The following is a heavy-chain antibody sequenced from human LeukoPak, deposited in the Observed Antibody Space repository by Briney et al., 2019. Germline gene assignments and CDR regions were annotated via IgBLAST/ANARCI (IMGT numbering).Heavy chain of an antibody. V-gene: IGHV4-39*01. CDR3: VRNNYYGSGEIDY. J-gene: IGHJ4*02. Sequence: TPSETLSLTCTVSGGSISSSSYYWGWIRQPPGKGLEWIGSIYYSGSTYYNPSLKSRVTISVDTSKNQFSLKLSSVTAADTAVYYCVRNNYYGSGEIDYWGQGTLVTVSS. D-gene: IGHD3-10*01. CDR2: IYYSGST. CDR1: GGSISSSSYY.